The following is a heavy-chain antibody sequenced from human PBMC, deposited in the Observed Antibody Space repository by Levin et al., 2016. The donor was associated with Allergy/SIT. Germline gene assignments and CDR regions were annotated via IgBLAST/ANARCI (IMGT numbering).Heavy chain of an antibody. D-gene: IGHD4-17*01. CDR2: IHYSGGDT. V-gene: IGHV4-59*08. CDR3: ARLSPATVTFRYYYFDP. CDR1: GGSISNYY. Sequence: SETLSLTCTVSGGSISNYYWSWIRQTPEKGLEWIGYIHYSGGDTNYNPSLKSRLTMSVDTSKNQFSLKLNSVTAADTAVYYCARLSPATVTFRYYYFDPWGRGTLVTVSS. J-gene: IGHJ2*01.